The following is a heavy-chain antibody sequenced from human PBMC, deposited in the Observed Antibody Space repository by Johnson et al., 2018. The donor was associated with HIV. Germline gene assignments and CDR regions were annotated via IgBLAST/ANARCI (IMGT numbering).Heavy chain of an antibody. Sequence: MLLVESGGGLIQPGGSLRLSCAASGFTVSSNYMSWVRQAPGKGLEWVSVIYSGGSTYYVDSVKGRFTISRDNAKNSLYLQMNSLRAEDTAVYYCARLGIAAAGGAFDIWGQGTMVTVSS. CDR3: ARLGIAAAGGAFDI. CDR2: IYSGGST. D-gene: IGHD6-13*01. V-gene: IGHV3-53*01. J-gene: IGHJ3*02. CDR1: GFTVSSNY.